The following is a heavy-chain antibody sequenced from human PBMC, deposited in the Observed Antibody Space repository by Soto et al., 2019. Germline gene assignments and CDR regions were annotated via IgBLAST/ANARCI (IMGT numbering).Heavy chain of an antibody. CDR2: INAGNGNT. Sequence: QVQLVQSGAEEKKPGASVKVSCKASGYTFTSYAMHWVRQAPGQRLEWMGWINAGNGNTKYSQKFQGRVTITRDTSASTAYMELSSLRSEDTAVYYCAREFESHYGMDVWGQGTTVTVSS. CDR3: AREFESHYGMDV. J-gene: IGHJ6*02. CDR1: GYTFTSYA. V-gene: IGHV1-3*05.